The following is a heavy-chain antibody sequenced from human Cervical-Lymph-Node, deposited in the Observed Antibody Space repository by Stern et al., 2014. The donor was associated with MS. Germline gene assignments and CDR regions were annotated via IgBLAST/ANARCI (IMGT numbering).Heavy chain of an antibody. V-gene: IGHV1-18*01. CDR3: RAGSDAFDI. CDR2: IGTNIGNT. Sequence: VQLEESGAEVKKPGASVKVSCKASGYTFIEYAISWVRQAPGQGLEWMGWIGTNIGNTNYAKKFQGRVTLATDTSTTTVYMELRSLRSDDTAMYYCRAGSDAFDIWGQGTMVTVSS. J-gene: IGHJ3*02. D-gene: IGHD6-13*01. CDR1: GYTFIEYA.